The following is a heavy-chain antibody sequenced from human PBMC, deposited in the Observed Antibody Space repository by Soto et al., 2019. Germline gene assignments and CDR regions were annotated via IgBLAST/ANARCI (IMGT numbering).Heavy chain of an antibody. CDR3: ARSEEIGWPFDP. CDR1: GDSISGHNG. CDR2: VYHSGST. V-gene: IGHV4-4*02. J-gene: IGHJ5*02. D-gene: IGHD2-15*01. Sequence: QVQLQESGPGLVKPSGTLSLTCAVSGDSISGHNGWIWVRQPPGKGLEWIGEVYHSGSTNYNPSLNSRVTISVDKSKNQFSLKLTSVSAADTAVYYCARSEEIGWPFDPWGRGTLVTVSS.